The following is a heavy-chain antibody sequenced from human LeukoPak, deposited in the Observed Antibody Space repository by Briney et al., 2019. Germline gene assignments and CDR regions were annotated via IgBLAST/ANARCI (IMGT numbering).Heavy chain of an antibody. Sequence: PGGSLRLSYAASGFTFSSYAMSWVRQAPGKGLEWVSAISGSGGSTYYADSVKGRFTVSRDNSKNTLYLQMNSLRAEDTAVYYCAHSGYYDILTGYYEEDYWGQGTLVTVSS. CDR3: AHSGYYDILTGYYEEDY. CDR2: ISGSGGST. CDR1: GFTFSSYA. D-gene: IGHD3-9*01. V-gene: IGHV3-23*01. J-gene: IGHJ4*02.